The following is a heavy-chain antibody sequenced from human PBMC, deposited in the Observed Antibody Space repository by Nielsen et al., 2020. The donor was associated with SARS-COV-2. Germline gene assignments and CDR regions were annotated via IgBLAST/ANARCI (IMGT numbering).Heavy chain of an antibody. D-gene: IGHD5-12*01. Sequence: SETLSLTCTVSGGSISSYYWSWIRQPPGKGLEWIGHIYYSGSTNYNPSLKSRVTISVDTSKNQFSLKLSSVTAADTAVYYCARQHERRDGYDFRRYYYYYYGMDVWGQGTTVTVSS. V-gene: IGHV4-59*08. J-gene: IGHJ6*02. CDR3: ARQHERRDGYDFRRYYYYYYGMDV. CDR1: GGSISSYY. CDR2: IYYSGST.